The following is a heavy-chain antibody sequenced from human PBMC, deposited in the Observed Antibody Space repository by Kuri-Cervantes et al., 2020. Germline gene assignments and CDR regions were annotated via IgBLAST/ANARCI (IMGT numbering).Heavy chain of an antibody. CDR3: AKGEGSGHSSGYYFDY. D-gene: IGHD6-19*01. V-gene: IGHV3-30-3*01. J-gene: IGHJ4*02. CDR1: GFTFNTYA. Sequence: GGSLRLSCAASGFTFNTYAMHWVRQAPGKGLEWVAIISYDGSKKYYADSVKGRFTMSRDNSKNTLYLQMNSLRAEDTAVYYCAKGEGSGHSSGYYFDYWGLGTLVTVSS. CDR2: ISYDGSKK.